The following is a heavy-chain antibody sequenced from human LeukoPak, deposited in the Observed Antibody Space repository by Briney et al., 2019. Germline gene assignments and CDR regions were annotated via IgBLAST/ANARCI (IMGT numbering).Heavy chain of an antibody. V-gene: IGHV4-59*11. J-gene: IGHJ6*03. CDR3: AKPARPYYYMDV. Sequence: SETLSLTCTVSGGSISSHYWSWIRQPPGKGLEWIGYIYYSGSTNYNPSLKSRVTISVDTSKNQFSLKLSSVTAADTAVYYCAKPARPYYYMDVRGKGTTVTVSS. CDR1: GGSISSHY. D-gene: IGHD6-6*01. CDR2: IYYSGST.